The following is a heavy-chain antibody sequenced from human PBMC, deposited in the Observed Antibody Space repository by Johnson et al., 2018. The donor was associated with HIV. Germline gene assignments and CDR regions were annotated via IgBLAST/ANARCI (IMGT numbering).Heavy chain of an antibody. J-gene: IGHJ3*02. D-gene: IGHD2-21*02. CDR2: ISYDGSNK. CDR1: GFTFSSYA. V-gene: IGHV3-30*04. Sequence: QMQLVESGGGLVQPGGSLRLSCVTSGFTFSSYAMHWVRQAPGKGLEWVAVISYDGSNKYYADSVKGRFTISRDNSKNTLYLQMNSLRADDTAVYHCARGHSDLVTASDIWGHGTMVTVSS. CDR3: ARGHSDLVTASDI.